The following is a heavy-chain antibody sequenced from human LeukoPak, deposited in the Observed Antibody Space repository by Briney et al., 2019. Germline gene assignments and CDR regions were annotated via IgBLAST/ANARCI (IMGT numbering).Heavy chain of an antibody. CDR3: ARFWYDILTGQQYFDY. Sequence: SQTLSLTCTVSGGSISSGDYYWSWIRQPPGQGLEWIGYIYYSGSTYYNPSLKSRVTISVDTSKNQFSLKLGSVTAADTAVYYCARFWYDILTGQQYFDYWGQGTLVTVSS. CDR2: IYYSGST. CDR1: GGSISSGDYY. V-gene: IGHV4-30-4*01. J-gene: IGHJ4*02. D-gene: IGHD3-9*01.